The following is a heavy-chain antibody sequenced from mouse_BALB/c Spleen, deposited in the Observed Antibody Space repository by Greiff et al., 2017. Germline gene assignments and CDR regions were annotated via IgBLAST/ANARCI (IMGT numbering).Heavy chain of an antibody. Sequence: EVQLQQSGPELVKPGASVKMSCKASGYTFTSYVMHWVKQKPGQGLEWIGYINPYNDGTKYNEKFKGKATLTSDKSSSTAYMELSSLTSEDSAVYYCARGQYDYDISFAYWGQGTLVTVSA. CDR2: INPYNDGT. V-gene: IGHV1-14*01. D-gene: IGHD2-4*01. CDR1: GYTFTSYV. CDR3: ARGQYDYDISFAY. J-gene: IGHJ3*01.